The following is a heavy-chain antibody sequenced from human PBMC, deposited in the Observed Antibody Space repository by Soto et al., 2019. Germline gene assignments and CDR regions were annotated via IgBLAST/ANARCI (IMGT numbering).Heavy chain of an antibody. J-gene: IGHJ6*03. D-gene: IGHD2-15*01. V-gene: IGHV3-9*01. CDR3: AEASGCCYVHYCYYIDV. CDR2: ISWNSGSI. CDR1: GFTFDDYA. Sequence: GGSLRLSCAASGFTFDDYAMHWVRQAPGKGLEWVSGISWNSGSIGYADSVKGRFTISRDNAKNSLYLQMNSLRAEDTALYYGAEASGCCYVHYCYYIDVRGRESAVPVSS.